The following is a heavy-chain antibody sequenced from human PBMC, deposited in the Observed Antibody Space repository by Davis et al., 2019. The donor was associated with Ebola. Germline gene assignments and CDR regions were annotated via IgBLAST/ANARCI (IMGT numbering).Heavy chain of an antibody. Sequence: GESLKISCAASGFTFSSYAMSWVRQAPGKGLEWVSAISGSGGSTYYADSVKGRFTISRDNSKNTLYLQMNSLRAEDTAVYYCAKGGRLRYFDWLLTPPDYWGQGTLVTVSS. CDR3: AKGGRLRYFDWLLTPPDY. V-gene: IGHV3-23*01. CDR1: GFTFSSYA. D-gene: IGHD3-9*01. J-gene: IGHJ4*02. CDR2: ISGSGGST.